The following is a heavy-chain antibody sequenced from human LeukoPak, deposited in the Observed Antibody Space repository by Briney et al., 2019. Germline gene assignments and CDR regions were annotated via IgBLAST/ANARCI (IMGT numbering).Heavy chain of an antibody. CDR1: GFTFSSYA. J-gene: IGHJ4*02. V-gene: IGHV3-23*01. Sequence: GGSLRLSCAASGFTFSSYAMSWVRQAPGKGLEWVSAISGSGGSTYYADSVKGRFTISRDNSKNTLYLQMNSLRAEDTAVYCCAKVVVVNSYYFDYWGQGTLVTVSS. CDR2: ISGSGGST. CDR3: AKVVVVNSYYFDY. D-gene: IGHD3-22*01.